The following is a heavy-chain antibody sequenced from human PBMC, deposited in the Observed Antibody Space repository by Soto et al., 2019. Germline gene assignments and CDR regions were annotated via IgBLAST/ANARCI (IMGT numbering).Heavy chain of an antibody. CDR1: VGSISSGYYY. Sequence: PSETLSVTCSLSVGSISSGYYYWSWIRQPPGKGLEWIGNIYYSGNTYYNPSLKSRLIVSIDTSKKQFSLKVGSVTAADTAVYYCASYSLYGMDVWGQGATVTVSS. CDR2: IYYSGNT. V-gene: IGHV4-30-4*01. J-gene: IGHJ6*01. D-gene: IGHD2-21*01. CDR3: ASYSLYGMDV.